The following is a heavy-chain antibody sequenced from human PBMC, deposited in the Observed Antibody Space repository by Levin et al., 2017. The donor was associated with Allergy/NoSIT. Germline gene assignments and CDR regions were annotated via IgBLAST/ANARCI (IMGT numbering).Heavy chain of an antibody. CDR2: ISWNSGSI. Sequence: SLKISCAASGFTFDDYAMHWVRQAPGKGLEWVSGISWNSGSIGYADSVKGRFTISRDNAKNSLYLQMNSLRAEDTALYYCAKGGGAAMAAYYFDYWGQGTLVTVSS. CDR3: AKGGGAAMAAYYFDY. J-gene: IGHJ4*02. D-gene: IGHD5-18*01. CDR1: GFTFDDYA. V-gene: IGHV3-9*01.